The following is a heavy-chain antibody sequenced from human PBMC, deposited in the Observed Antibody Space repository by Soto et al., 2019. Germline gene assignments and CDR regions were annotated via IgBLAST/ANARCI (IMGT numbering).Heavy chain of an antibody. V-gene: IGHV3-23*01. Sequence: EVQLLESGGDLVQPGGSLRLSCAVSGFTFSSYGMRWVRQAPGQGLEWVSSISHSGNTYYSDSVKGRFTISRDKSKNTLYLQMDSLRAEDTATYYCAKLLHNSHYNVMDVWGRGTTVTVSS. CDR3: AKLLHNSHYNVMDV. D-gene: IGHD1-1*01. J-gene: IGHJ6*02. CDR1: GFTFSSYG. CDR2: ISHSGNT.